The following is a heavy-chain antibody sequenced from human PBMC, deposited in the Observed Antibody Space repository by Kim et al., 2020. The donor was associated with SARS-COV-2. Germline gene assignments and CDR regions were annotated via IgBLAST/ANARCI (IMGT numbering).Heavy chain of an antibody. J-gene: IGHJ5*02. V-gene: IGHV4-59*01. Sequence: SETLSLTCTVSGGSISSYYWSWIRQPPGKGLEWIGYIYYSGSTNYNPSLKSRVTISVDTSKNQFSLKLSSVSAADTAVYYCARVGYYDILTGHGWFDPWGQGTLVTVSS. CDR2: IYYSGST. D-gene: IGHD3-9*01. CDR3: ARVGYYDILTGHGWFDP. CDR1: GGSISSYY.